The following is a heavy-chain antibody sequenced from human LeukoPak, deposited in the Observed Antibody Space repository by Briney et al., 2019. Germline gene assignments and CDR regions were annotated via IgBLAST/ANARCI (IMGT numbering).Heavy chain of an antibody. D-gene: IGHD1-1*01. J-gene: IGHJ4*02. CDR3: ARWVHKLAHFDY. Sequence: GGSLRLSCGASGFTFSRYSMNWVRQAPGKGLEWVSYISSSGSTVYYADSVKGRFTISRDNAKNSLYLQMNSLRAEDTAVYYCARWVHKLAHFDYWGQGTLVTVSS. CDR2: ISSSGSTV. CDR1: GFTFSRYS. V-gene: IGHV3-48*04.